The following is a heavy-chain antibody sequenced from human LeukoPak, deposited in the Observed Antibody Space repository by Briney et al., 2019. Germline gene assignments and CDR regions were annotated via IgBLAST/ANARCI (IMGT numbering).Heavy chain of an antibody. CDR3: AKAELGVDTFFDY. J-gene: IGHJ4*02. Sequence: GGSLRLSCAASGFTFSDYALGWVRQAPGRGLGWVATLSGSGAGTYYSDSVQGRFTISRDNSKRTLFLQMNSLRAEDTAFYYCAKAELGVDTFFDYWGQGTLVTVSS. V-gene: IGHV3-23*01. D-gene: IGHD3-3*01. CDR2: LSGSGAGT. CDR1: GFTFSDYA.